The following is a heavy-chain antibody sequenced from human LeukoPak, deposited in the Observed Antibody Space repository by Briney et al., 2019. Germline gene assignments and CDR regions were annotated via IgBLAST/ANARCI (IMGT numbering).Heavy chain of an antibody. Sequence: GGSLRLSSAASGISVRSNYMNWVRQAPGTGLEWVSLISSGDDTDYADSVRGRFSISRDKSKNTLYLQMNSLRADDTAVYYCAKDQSMYCSSSSCRCFDYWGQGTLVTVSS. CDR2: ISSGDDT. V-gene: IGHV3-53*05. J-gene: IGHJ4*02. D-gene: IGHD2-2*01. CDR1: GISVRSNY. CDR3: AKDQSMYCSSSSCRCFDY.